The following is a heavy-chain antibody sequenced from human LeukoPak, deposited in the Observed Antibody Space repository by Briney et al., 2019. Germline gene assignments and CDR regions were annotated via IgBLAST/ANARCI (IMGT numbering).Heavy chain of an antibody. V-gene: IGHV3-48*01. Sequence: GGSLRLSCVASGLTVSSYSMNWVRQAPGKGLEWVSYISSSSSTIYYADSVKGRFTISRDNAKNSLYLQMNSLRAEDTAVYYCARRGKVGATNSPYFDYWGQGTLVTVSS. CDR2: ISSSSSTI. J-gene: IGHJ4*02. CDR3: ARRGKVGATNSPYFDY. CDR1: GLTVSSYS. D-gene: IGHD1-26*01.